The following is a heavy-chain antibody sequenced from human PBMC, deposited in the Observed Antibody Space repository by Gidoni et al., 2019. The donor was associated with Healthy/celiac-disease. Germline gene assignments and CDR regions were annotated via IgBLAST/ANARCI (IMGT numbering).Heavy chain of an antibody. CDR2: ISYDGSNK. Sequence: QVQLVESGGGVVQPGRSLRLPCAASGFTFSRYAMHWVRQAPGKGLEWVAVISYDGSNKYYADSVKGRFTISRDNSKNTLYLQMNSLRAEDTAVYYCARAITKPTWAIDYWGQGTLVTVSS. V-gene: IGHV3-30-3*01. CDR3: ARAITKPTWAIDY. J-gene: IGHJ4*02. CDR1: GFTFSRYA. D-gene: IGHD3-3*01.